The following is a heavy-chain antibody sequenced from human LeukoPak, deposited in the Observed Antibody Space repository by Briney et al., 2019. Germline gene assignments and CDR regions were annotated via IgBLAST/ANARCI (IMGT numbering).Heavy chain of an antibody. CDR1: GGSISSYY. CDR3: ARDSDYYDSSGLHYFDY. J-gene: IGHJ4*02. Sequence: SETLSLTCTVSGGSISSYYWSWIRQPAGKGLEWIGRIYNSGSTNYNPSLKSRVTISVDTSKNQFSLKLSSVTAADTAVYYCARDSDYYDSSGLHYFDYWGQGTLVTVSS. V-gene: IGHV4-4*07. CDR2: IYNSGST. D-gene: IGHD3-22*01.